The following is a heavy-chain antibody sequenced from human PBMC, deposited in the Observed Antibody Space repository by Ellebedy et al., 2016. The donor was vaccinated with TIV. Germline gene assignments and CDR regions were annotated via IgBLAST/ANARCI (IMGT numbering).Heavy chain of an antibody. CDR2: IDGDGTNT. Sequence: PGGSLRLSCAASGFTFSTYRMHWVRQAPGKGLVWVSRIDGDGTNTAYADSVKGRFSISRDNAENTLYLHMNSLRAEDTSVSYCARDQTNYHSGTSGFNWGQGTLVTVSS. J-gene: IGHJ4*02. CDR3: ARDQTNYHSGTSGFN. CDR1: GFTFSTYR. V-gene: IGHV3-74*01. D-gene: IGHD3-22*01.